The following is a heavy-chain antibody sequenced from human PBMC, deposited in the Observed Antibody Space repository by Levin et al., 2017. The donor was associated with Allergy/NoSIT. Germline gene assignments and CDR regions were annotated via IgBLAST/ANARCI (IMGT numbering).Heavy chain of an antibody. Sequence: HGESLKISCKASGGTFSRHTISWVRQAPGQGLEWMGRISPVVGKSDYAQKFQGRVSITADISTSTAYMELSSLRSEDTALYYCARSVGWIGTTIKGFDSWGQGTLVTVSS. V-gene: IGHV1-69*02. CDR2: ISPVVGKS. D-gene: IGHD5-12*01. CDR3: ARSVGWIGTTIKGFDS. CDR1: GGTFSRHT. J-gene: IGHJ5*01.